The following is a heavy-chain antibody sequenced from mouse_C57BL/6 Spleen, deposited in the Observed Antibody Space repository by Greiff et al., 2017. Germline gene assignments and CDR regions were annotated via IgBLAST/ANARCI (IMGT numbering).Heavy chain of an antibody. CDR3: ARDDYGGFAY. D-gene: IGHD1-1*02. CDR1: GFTFSDFY. CDR2: SRNKANDYTT. J-gene: IGHJ3*01. V-gene: IGHV7-1*01. Sequence: EVQLVESGGGLVQSGRSLRLSCATSGFTFSDFYMEWVRQAPGKGLEWIAASRNKANDYTTEYSASVKGRFIVSRDTSQSILYLQMNALRAEDTAIYYCARDDYGGFAYWGQGTLVTVSA.